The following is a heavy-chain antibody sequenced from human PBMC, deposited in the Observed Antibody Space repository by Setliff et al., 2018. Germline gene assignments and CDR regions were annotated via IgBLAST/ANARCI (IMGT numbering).Heavy chain of an antibody. D-gene: IGHD5-18*01. CDR1: GFTFSDYY. CDR3: VREGVDTRSSTDYRYYMDV. J-gene: IGHJ6*03. Sequence: PGGSLRLSCAASGFTFSDYYMSWVRQAPGKGLEWVSGLNDVGHNTYYADSVKGRFTISRDNSKNTLSLQMNSLRAEDTAVYYCVREGVDTRSSTDYRYYMDVWGKGTTVTVSS. CDR2: LNDVGHNT. V-gene: IGHV3-23*01.